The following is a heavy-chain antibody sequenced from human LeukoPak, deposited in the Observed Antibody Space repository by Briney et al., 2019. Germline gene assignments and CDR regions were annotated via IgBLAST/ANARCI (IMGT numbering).Heavy chain of an antibody. CDR1: GYTFTSYD. V-gene: IGHV1-8*03. CDR3: ARGRGYSGYDYHY. CDR2: MNPNSGNT. J-gene: IGHJ4*02. Sequence: ASVKVSCKASGYTFTSYDINWVRQATGQGLEWMGWMNPNSGNTGYAQRFQGRVTITRNTSISTAYMELSSLRSEDTAVYYCARGRGYSGYDYHYWGQGTLVTVSS. D-gene: IGHD5-12*01.